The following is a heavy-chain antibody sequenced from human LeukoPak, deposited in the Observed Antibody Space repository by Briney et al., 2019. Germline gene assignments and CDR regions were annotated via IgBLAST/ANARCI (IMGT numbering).Heavy chain of an antibody. Sequence: SETLSLTCTVSGGSISSYYWSWIRQPPGKGLEWIGSIYYSGSTYYNPSLKSRVTISVDTSKNQFSLKLSSVTAADTAVYYCARDRTYCSGGSCYSGHYYYYMDVWGKGTTVTVSS. CDR2: IYYSGST. CDR3: ARDRTYCSGGSCYSGHYYYYMDV. V-gene: IGHV4-59*12. J-gene: IGHJ6*03. D-gene: IGHD2-15*01. CDR1: GGSISSYY.